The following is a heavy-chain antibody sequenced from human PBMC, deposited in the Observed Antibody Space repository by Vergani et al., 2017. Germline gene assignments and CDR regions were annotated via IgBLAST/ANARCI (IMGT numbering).Heavy chain of an antibody. CDR2: ISGSGGST. CDR1: GGSFSGYY. D-gene: IGHD2-2*01. Sequence: VQLQQWGAGLLKPSETLSLTCAVYGGSFSGYYWSWIRQPPGKGLEWVSAISGSGGSTYYADSVKGRFTISRDNSKNTLYLQMNSLRAEDTAVYYCAMLDPEDIVVVLHRDPAEADKKQFDYWGQGTLVTVSS. CDR3: AMLDPEDIVVVLHRDPAEADKKQFDY. V-gene: IGHV3-23*01. J-gene: IGHJ4*02.